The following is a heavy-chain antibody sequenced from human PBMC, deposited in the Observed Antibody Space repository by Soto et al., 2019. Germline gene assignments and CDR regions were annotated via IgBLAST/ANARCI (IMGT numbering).Heavy chain of an antibody. D-gene: IGHD3-16*01. CDR1: GGSISSYY. CDR2: IYYSGST. J-gene: IGHJ4*02. Sequence: SETLSLTCTVSGGSISSYYWSWIRQPPGKGLEWIGYIYYSGSTNYNPSLKSRVTISVDTSKNQFYLKLNTVTAADTAVYYCARERSGGPSLYYFDYWGQGTLVTVSS. CDR3: ARERSGGPSLYYFDY. V-gene: IGHV4-59*01.